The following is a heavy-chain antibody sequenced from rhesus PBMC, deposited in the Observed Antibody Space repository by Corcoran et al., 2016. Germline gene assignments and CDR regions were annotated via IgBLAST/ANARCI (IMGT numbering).Heavy chain of an antibody. CDR1: GYTFTDYY. CDR3: ATVKGS. J-gene: IGHJ4*01. CDR2: GVPEDGEE. V-gene: IGHV1-111*02. Sequence: EVQLVQSGAEVKKPGASVKISCKASGYTFTDYYLHWVRQAPGKGLEWMGRGVPEDGEEIHAHNFQDRVTITADTSTDTAYMELSSLRSEDTAVYYCATVKGSWGQGVLVTVSS.